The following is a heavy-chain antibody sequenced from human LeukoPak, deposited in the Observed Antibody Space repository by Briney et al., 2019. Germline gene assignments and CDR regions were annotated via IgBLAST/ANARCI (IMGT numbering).Heavy chain of an antibody. D-gene: IGHD6-13*01. CDR2: IYYSGST. V-gene: IGHV4-59*01. CDR1: GGPISSYY. Sequence: SETPSLTCTVSGGPISSYYWSWIRQPPGKGLEWIGYIYYSGSTNYNPSLKSRVTISVDTSKNQFSLKLSSVTAADTAVYYCARTYSSSWFVDYWGQGTLVTVSS. CDR3: ARTYSSSWFVDY. J-gene: IGHJ4*02.